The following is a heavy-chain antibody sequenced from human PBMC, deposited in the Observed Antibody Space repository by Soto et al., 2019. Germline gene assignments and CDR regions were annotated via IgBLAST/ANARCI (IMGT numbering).Heavy chain of an antibody. CDR1: GFTFNTHW. Sequence: GGSLRLACTASGFTFNTHWMHWVRQAPGKGLVWVSRIYFDGITTNYADSVKGRLTVSRDNAKNTVYLHVNTLRDEDTAVYYCARGGAMGVDYWGQGTLVTVSS. D-gene: IGHD1-26*01. CDR3: ARGGAMGVDY. J-gene: IGHJ4*02. CDR2: IYFDGITT. V-gene: IGHV3-74*01.